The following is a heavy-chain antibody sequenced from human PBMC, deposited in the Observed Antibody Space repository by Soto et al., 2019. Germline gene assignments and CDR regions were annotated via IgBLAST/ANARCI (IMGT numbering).Heavy chain of an antibody. Sequence: GGSLRLSCAASGFTFSSYWMSWVRQAPGKGLEWVANIKQDGSEKYYVDSVKGRFTISRDNAKNSLYLQMNSLRAEDTAVYYCARDQLTGDRRPHDAFDIWVQGTMVTVSS. CDR3: ARDQLTGDRRPHDAFDI. J-gene: IGHJ3*02. D-gene: IGHD7-27*01. V-gene: IGHV3-7*03. CDR1: GFTFSSYW. CDR2: IKQDGSEK.